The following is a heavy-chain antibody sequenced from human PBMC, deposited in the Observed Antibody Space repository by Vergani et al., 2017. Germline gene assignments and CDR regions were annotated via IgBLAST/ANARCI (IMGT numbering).Heavy chain of an antibody. CDR2: IWYDGSNK. D-gene: IGHD4-17*01. J-gene: IGHJ3*02. CDR1: GFTFSSYG. Sequence: QVQLVESGGGVVQPGRSLRLSCAASGFTFSSYGMHWVRQAPGTGLEWVAVIWYDGSNKYYADSVKGRFTISRDNSKNTLYLQMNSLRAEDTAVYYCARDLRVAFDIWGQGTMVTVSS. CDR3: ARDLRVAFDI. V-gene: IGHV3-33*01.